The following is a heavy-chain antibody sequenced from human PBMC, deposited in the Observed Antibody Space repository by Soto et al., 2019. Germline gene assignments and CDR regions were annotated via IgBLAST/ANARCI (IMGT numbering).Heavy chain of an antibody. V-gene: IGHV4-34*01. CDR2: INHSGST. D-gene: IGHD6-13*01. Sequence: SETLSLTCAVYGGSFSGYYTTWIRQPPGKGLEWIGEINHSGSTNYNPSLKSRVTISVDTSKNQFSLKLSSVTAADTAVYYCARGSRSNYFDYWGQGTLVTVSS. CDR3: ARGSRSNYFDY. J-gene: IGHJ4*02. CDR1: GGSFSGYY.